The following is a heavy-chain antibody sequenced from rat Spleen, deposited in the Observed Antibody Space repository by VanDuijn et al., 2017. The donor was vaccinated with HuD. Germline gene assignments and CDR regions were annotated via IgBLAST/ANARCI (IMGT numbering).Heavy chain of an antibody. D-gene: IGHD1-4*01. J-gene: IGHJ3*01. CDR1: GFSLTSNG. V-gene: IGHV2S8*01. CDR3: IGDSLPGYNSHWFVY. Sequence: QVQLKESGPGLVQPSQTLSLTCTVSGFSLTSNGVSWVRQPPGKGLEWIAAISTGGNTYYNSALRSRLSISRDTSKSQVFLKEDSLQTEDTDTYFCIGDSLPGYNSHWFVYWGQGTLVTVSS. CDR2: ISTGGNT.